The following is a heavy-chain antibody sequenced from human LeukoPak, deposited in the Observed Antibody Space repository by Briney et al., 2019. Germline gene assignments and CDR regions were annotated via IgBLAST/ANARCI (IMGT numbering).Heavy chain of an antibody. Sequence: PGGSLRLSCAASGFTFSSYAMHWVRQAPGKGLEYVSAISSNGGSTYYANSVKGRFTISRDNSKNTLYLQMGSLRAEDIAVYYCVRVPMGNWGQGTLVTVSS. CDR1: GFTFSSYA. D-gene: IGHD3-10*01. J-gene: IGHJ4*02. CDR3: VRVPMGN. CDR2: ISSNGGST. V-gene: IGHV3-64*01.